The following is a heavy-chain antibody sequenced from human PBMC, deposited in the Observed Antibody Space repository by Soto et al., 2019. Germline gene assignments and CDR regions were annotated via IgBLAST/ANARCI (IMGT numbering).Heavy chain of an antibody. D-gene: IGHD3-3*01. CDR1: GGAISTYY. CDR3: ARGQRFSDWFDP. CDR2: IYSSGST. Sequence: PSETLSLTCTVSGGAISTYYWTWIRQPAGKGLEWIGRIYSSGSTKYNPSLQSRVTMSLDTSNNQFSLRLTSVTAAGTAVYYCARGQRFSDWFDPW. J-gene: IGHJ5*02. V-gene: IGHV4-4*07.